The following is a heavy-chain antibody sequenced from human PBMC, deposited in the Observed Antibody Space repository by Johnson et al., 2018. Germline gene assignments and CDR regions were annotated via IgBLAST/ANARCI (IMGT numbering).Heavy chain of an antibody. CDR3: ARDPLHTRGYYYYYYMDV. J-gene: IGHJ6*03. D-gene: IGHD2-2*01. CDR2: IKQDGSEK. V-gene: IGHV3-7*01. Sequence: EVQLLESGGGLVQXGGSXRLXCAASGFTFSSYWMSWVRQAPGKGLEWVANIKQDGSEKYYVDSVKGRFTISRDNAKNSLYLQMHSLRAEDTAVYYCARDPLHTRGYYYYYYMDVWGKGTTVTVSS. CDR1: GFTFSSYW.